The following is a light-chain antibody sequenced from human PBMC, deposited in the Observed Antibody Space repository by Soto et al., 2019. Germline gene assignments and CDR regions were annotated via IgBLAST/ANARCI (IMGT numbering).Light chain of an antibody. CDR3: QSYDSSLSAAV. Sequence: QSVLTQPPSVSGAPGQKVIISCTGTSSNIGAGYDVPWYQQLPGTAPKLLIYSNNNRPSGVPDRLSGSKSGTSASLAITGLQVEDEADYYCQSYDSSLSAAVFGGGTKLTVL. J-gene: IGLJ2*01. CDR2: SNN. V-gene: IGLV1-40*01. CDR1: SSNIGAGYD.